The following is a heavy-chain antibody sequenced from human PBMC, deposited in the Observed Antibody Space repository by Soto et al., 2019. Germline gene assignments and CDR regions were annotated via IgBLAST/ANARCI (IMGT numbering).Heavy chain of an antibody. D-gene: IGHD6-13*01. Sequence: SETLSLTCTVSGASINDYYWSWIRQTPGKGLEWVGFMYYSETTKYNPSPKGRVNMSLDTSKNQVSLHLKSVTAADTAVYYCARANSSTWYKLEYKWFDPWGQGTLVTVSS. CDR2: MYYSETT. V-gene: IGHV4-59*01. CDR3: ARANSSTWYKLEYKWFDP. CDR1: GASINDYY. J-gene: IGHJ5*02.